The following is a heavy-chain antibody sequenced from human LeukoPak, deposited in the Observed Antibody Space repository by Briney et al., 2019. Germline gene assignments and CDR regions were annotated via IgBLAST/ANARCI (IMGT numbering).Heavy chain of an antibody. Sequence: GGSLRLSCAASGFTFSSYSMNWVRQAPGKGLEWVSSISSSSSYIYYADSVKGRFTISRDNAKNSLYLQMDSLRAEDTAVYYCASGGSYSSSWFHWGQGTLVTVSS. CDR2: ISSSSSYI. V-gene: IGHV3-21*01. CDR1: GFTFSSYS. D-gene: IGHD6-13*01. CDR3: ASGGSYSSSWFH. J-gene: IGHJ4*02.